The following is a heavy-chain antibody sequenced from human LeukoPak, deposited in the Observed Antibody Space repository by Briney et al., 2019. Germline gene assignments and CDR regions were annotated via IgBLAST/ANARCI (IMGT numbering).Heavy chain of an antibody. CDR2: ISGSGGST. Sequence: GGSLRLSCAASGFTFSSYAMSWVRQAPGKGLEWVSAISGSGGSTYYADSVKGRFTISRDNSKNTLYLQMNSLRAKDTAVYYCAKVSRYIVVVVAATWDYFDYWGQGTLVTVSS. J-gene: IGHJ4*02. V-gene: IGHV3-23*01. CDR1: GFTFSSYA. CDR3: AKVSRYIVVVVAATWDYFDY. D-gene: IGHD2-15*01.